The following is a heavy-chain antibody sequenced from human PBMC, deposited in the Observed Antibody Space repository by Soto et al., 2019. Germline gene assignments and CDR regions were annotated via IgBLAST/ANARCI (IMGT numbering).Heavy chain of an antibody. CDR1: GFTFDDYA. CDR2: ISWNSGRI. CDR3: TKARLWGGDGYNSYYYNAMDV. V-gene: IGHV3-9*01. D-gene: IGHD3-16*01. Sequence: EMQLVESGGGLVQPGMSLRLSCAASGFTFDDYAMYWVRQVPGKGLEWVSGISWNSGRIGYADSVKGRFTLTRDNAKNSLYLQMNSLRPEATALYYCTKARLWGGDGYNSYYYNAMDVWGQGTTVTVSS. J-gene: IGHJ6*02.